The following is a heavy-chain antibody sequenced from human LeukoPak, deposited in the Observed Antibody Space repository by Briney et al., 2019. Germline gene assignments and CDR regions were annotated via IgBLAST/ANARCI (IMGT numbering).Heavy chain of an antibody. D-gene: IGHD5-24*01. CDR3: ARCRIADRPSRDGYNLGFDY. J-gene: IGHJ4*02. Sequence: GGSLRLSCEASGFTFSNYWMSWFRQAPGKGLEWVANTKQDGGEKYYVDSVKGRFSISRDNVKNSLYLQMNNLRAEDTAVYYCARCRIADRPSRDGYNLGFDYWGQGVLVTVSS. CDR2: TKQDGGEK. V-gene: IGHV3-7*01. CDR1: GFTFSNYW.